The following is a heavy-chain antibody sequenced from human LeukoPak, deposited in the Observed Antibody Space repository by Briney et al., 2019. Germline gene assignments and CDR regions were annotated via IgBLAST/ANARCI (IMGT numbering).Heavy chain of an antibody. V-gene: IGHV1-18*01. D-gene: IGHD6-19*01. J-gene: IGHJ5*02. Sequence: ASVKVSCKASGYTLTSYGISWVRQAPGQGLEWMGWISAYNGNTNYAQKLQGRVTMTTDTSTSTAYMELRSLRSDDTAVYYCARWAGSQWLVRGWFDPWGQGTLVTVSS. CDR1: GYTLTSYG. CDR3: ARWAGSQWLVRGWFDP. CDR2: ISAYNGNT.